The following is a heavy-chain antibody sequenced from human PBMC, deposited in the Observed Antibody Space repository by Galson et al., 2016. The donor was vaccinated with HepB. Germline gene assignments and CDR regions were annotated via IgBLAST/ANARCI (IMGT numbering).Heavy chain of an antibody. D-gene: IGHD3-22*01. CDR3: ARQAYFDGNAYYYPFYCDY. V-gene: IGHV5-51*01. CDR2: VYPGNSDT. Sequence: QSGAEVKKPGESLKISCKGSGYSFTNYWIGWVRQMPGRGLELMGIVYPGNSDTRYSPSFQGQVTISADKSLRTAYLQWSSLKASDTAMYYCARQAYFDGNAYYYPFYCDYWGQGTLVTVSS. CDR1: GYSFTNYW. J-gene: IGHJ4*02.